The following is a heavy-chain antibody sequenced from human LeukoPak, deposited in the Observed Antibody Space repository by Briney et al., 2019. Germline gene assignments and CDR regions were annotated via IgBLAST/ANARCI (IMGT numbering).Heavy chain of an antibody. CDR3: ARDPCTGGSCHDAFDM. J-gene: IGHJ3*02. CDR1: AYTFIRYG. D-gene: IGHD2-15*01. CDR2: ISPYNDNT. V-gene: IGHV1-18*01. Sequence: SSAKVSCKASAYTFIRYGISWVRQAPGRGREWMGWISPYNDNTNYAQRVQGRVTMTTDTSTSTAYMELRSLRSDDTAVYYCARDPCTGGSCHDAFDMWGQGTMVTVSS.